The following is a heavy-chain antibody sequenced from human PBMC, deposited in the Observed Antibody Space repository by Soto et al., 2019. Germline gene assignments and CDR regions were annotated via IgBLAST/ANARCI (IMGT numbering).Heavy chain of an antibody. Sequence: SQTLSLTCAISGDGVSSNIASWSWIRQSPSRGLEWLGRTYYRSKWFNEYGVSVKSRITINSDTSKNQFFLHLNSVTPEDTAVYYWARAVGAGYGACDYWGQGTRVTLAS. CDR1: GDGVSSNIAS. D-gene: IGHD5-12*01. CDR2: TYYRSKWFN. J-gene: IGHJ4*02. CDR3: ARAVGAGYGACDY. V-gene: IGHV6-1*01.